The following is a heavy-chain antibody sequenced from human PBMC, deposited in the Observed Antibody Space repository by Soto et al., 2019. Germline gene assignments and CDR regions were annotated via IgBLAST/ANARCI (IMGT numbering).Heavy chain of an antibody. CDR3: ARPGGSYYGVDY. D-gene: IGHD1-26*01. Sequence: EVQLVESGGGLVKPGGSLRLSCAASGFTFSSDSMNWVRQAPGKGLEWVSSISSSSSYIYYADSVKGRFTISRDNAKNSLYLQMNSLRAEDTAVYYCARPGGSYYGVDYWGQGTLVTVSS. CDR2: ISSSSSYI. CDR1: GFTFSSDS. J-gene: IGHJ4*02. V-gene: IGHV3-21*01.